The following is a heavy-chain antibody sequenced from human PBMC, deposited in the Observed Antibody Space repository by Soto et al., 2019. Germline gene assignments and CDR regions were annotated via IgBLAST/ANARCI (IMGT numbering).Heavy chain of an antibody. J-gene: IGHJ5*02. CDR3: AAGGGLPRYH. V-gene: IGHV4-30-2*01. Sequence: SETLSLTCAVSGGSISSGGYSWSWIRQPPGKGLEWIGYIYHSGSTYYNPSLKSRVTISVDGSKNQFSLKLSSVTAADTAVYYCAAGGGLPRYHWGQGTLVTVSS. CDR1: GGSISSGGYS. D-gene: IGHD5-12*01. CDR2: IYHSGST.